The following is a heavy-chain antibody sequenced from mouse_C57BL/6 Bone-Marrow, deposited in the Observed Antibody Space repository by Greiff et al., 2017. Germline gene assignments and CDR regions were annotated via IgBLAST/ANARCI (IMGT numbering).Heavy chain of an antibody. CDR3: ARTAVITTVVPFAY. CDR2: INPNYGTT. Sequence: EVQLQQSGPELVKPGASVKISCKASGYSFTGYNMNWVKQSNGKSLEWIGVINPNYGTTSYNQKFKGKATLTVDQSSSTAYMQLYSPTSEDSSVYYCARTAVITTVVPFAYWGQGTLVTVSA. CDR1: GYSFTGYN. J-gene: IGHJ3*01. D-gene: IGHD1-1*01. V-gene: IGHV1-39*01.